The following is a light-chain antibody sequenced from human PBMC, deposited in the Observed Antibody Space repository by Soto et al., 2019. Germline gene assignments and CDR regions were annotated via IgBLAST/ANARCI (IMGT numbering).Light chain of an antibody. Sequence: QSVLTQPASVSGSPGQSITISCTGTSSDVGGYIYVSWYQQHPGKAPKLMIYDVTGRPSGVSYRFSGSKSGNTASLTISGLQAEDEADYYCSSYTTSSSYVFGTGTKATVL. V-gene: IGLV2-14*01. CDR3: SSYTTSSSYV. CDR1: SSDVGGYIY. J-gene: IGLJ1*01. CDR2: DVT.